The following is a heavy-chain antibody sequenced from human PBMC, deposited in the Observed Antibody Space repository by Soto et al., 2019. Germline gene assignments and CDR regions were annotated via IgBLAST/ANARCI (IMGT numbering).Heavy chain of an antibody. CDR2: ISSSSSTI. D-gene: IGHD2-15*01. V-gene: IGHV3-48*02. Sequence: EVQLVESGGGLVQPGGSLRLSCAASGFTFSSYSMNWVRQAPGKGLEWVSYISSSSSTIYYADSVKGRFTISRDNAKNSLYLQMNSLRDEDTAVYYCARGGYCSGGSCYDWLDYWGQGTLVTVSS. J-gene: IGHJ4*02. CDR3: ARGGYCSGGSCYDWLDY. CDR1: GFTFSSYS.